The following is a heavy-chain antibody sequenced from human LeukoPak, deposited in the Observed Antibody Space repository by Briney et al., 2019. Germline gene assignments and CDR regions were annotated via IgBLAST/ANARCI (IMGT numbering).Heavy chain of an antibody. D-gene: IGHD2-21*01. CDR2: IIPMFGTA. V-gene: IGHV1-69*05. J-gene: IGHJ6*03. CDR3: ARGKPGGADRGYYYYYYMDV. CDR1: GGTFSSYA. Sequence: GASVKVSCKASGGTFSSYAISWVRQAPGQGLEWMGGIIPMFGTANYAQKFQGRVTITTDESTSTAYMELSSLRSEDTAVYYCARGKPGGADRGYYYYYYMDVWGKGTTVTVSS.